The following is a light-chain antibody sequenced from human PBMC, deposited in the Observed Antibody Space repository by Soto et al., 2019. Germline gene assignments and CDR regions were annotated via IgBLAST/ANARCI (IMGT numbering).Light chain of an antibody. CDR3: CSYAGSSTLV. Sequence: QSALTQPASVSGSPGQSITISCTGTSSDVGSYNLVSWYQQHPGKAPELMIYDDSKRPSGVSNRFSGSKSGNTASLTISGLQAEDEADYHCCSYAGSSTLVFGGGTKLTVL. J-gene: IGLJ2*01. CDR1: SSDVGSYNL. CDR2: DDS. V-gene: IGLV2-23*01.